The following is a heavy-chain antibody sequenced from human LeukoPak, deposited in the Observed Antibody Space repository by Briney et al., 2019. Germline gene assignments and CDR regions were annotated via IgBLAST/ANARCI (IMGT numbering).Heavy chain of an antibody. CDR3: VNGRCSSTGCSGGAY. V-gene: IGHV3-64D*06. Sequence: PGGSLRLSCAASGFTFSSYAMHWIRQAPGKELEYVSAITGNGGKTYYADSVKGRFTISRDNSRNTLYLQMSSLRDEDTAVYYCVNGRCSSTGCSGGAYWGQGTLVTVSS. CDR1: GFTFSSYA. J-gene: IGHJ4*02. CDR2: ITGNGGKT. D-gene: IGHD2-2*01.